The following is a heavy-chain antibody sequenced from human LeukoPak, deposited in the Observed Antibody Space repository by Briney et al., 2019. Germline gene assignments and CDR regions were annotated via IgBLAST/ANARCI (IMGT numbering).Heavy chain of an antibody. V-gene: IGHV4-39*07. D-gene: IGHD3-10*01. CDR2: IYYSGST. Sequence: SETLSLTCTVSGGSISSSSYYWGWIRQPPGKGLEWIGSIYYSGSTYYNPSLKSRVTISVDTSKSQFSLQLNSVTAADSAVYYCARAEGSGSGAYTLDYWGQGILVTVSS. CDR3: ARAEGSGSGAYTLDY. J-gene: IGHJ4*02. CDR1: GGSISSSSYY.